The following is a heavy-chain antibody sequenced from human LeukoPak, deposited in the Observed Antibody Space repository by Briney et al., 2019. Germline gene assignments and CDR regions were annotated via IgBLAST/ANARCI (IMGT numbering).Heavy chain of an antibody. CDR2: IYPGDSDT. D-gene: IGHD3-10*01. CDR3: ARLGTYWSNYYFEY. CDR1: GYSFTTYW. Sequence: PGGSLRLSCQGSGYSFTTYWIGWVRQMPGKGLECMGIIYPGDSDTRYSPSFQGQVTISADKSINTAYLQWSSLKASDTAMYYCARLGTYWSNYYFEYWGQGTLVTVSS. V-gene: IGHV5-51*01. J-gene: IGHJ4*02.